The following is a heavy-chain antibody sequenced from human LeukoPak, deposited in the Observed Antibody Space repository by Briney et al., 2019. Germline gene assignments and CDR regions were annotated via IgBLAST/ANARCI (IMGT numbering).Heavy chain of an antibody. J-gene: IGHJ6*02. CDR3: AKDRYMVRGDYYYYYGMDV. D-gene: IGHD3-10*01. Sequence: GRSLRLSCAASGFTFSSYGMHWVRQAPGKGLEWVAVVSYDGSNKYYADSVKGRFTISRDNSENTLYLQMNSLRAEDTAVYYCAKDRYMVRGDYYYYYGMDVWGQGTTVTVSS. V-gene: IGHV3-30*18. CDR1: GFTFSSYG. CDR2: VSYDGSNK.